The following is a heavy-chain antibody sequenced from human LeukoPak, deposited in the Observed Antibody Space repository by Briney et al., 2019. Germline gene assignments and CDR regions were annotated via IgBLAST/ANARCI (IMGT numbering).Heavy chain of an antibody. D-gene: IGHD3-10*01. Sequence: SETLSLTCTVSGGSISSYYWSWIRQPPGKGLEWIGYIYYSGSTNYNPSLKSRVTISVDTSKNQFSLKLSSVTAADTAVYYCARGRHYGSGSYFDPWGQGTLVTVSS. CDR3: ARGRHYGSGSYFDP. V-gene: IGHV4-59*08. CDR1: GGSISSYY. J-gene: IGHJ5*02. CDR2: IYYSGST.